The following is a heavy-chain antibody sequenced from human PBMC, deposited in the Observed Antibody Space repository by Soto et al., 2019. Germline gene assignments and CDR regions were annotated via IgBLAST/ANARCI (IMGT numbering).Heavy chain of an antibody. CDR2: ISFDGTKK. CDR3: AREDDYGYRYINYGLDV. Sequence: GGSLRLSCAASGFTFNIYALHWVRQAPGKGLEWVAVISFDGTKKYYSDSVKGRFTISRDNLKNTLYLQMNNLRVEDAALYFCAREDDYGYRYINYGLDVWGQGTTVTVSS. CDR1: GFTFNIYA. D-gene: IGHD4-17*01. J-gene: IGHJ6*02. V-gene: IGHV3-30-3*01.